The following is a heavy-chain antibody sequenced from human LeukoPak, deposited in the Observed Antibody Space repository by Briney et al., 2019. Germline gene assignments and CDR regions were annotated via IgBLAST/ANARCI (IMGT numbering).Heavy chain of an antibody. CDR3: AGCYTSSWLFDY. V-gene: IGHV3-23*01. Sequence: GGSLRLSCAASGFTFSSYAMSWVRQAPGKGLEWVSGISGSGNSTYYADSVKGRFTISRDNSKNTLYLQMNILRTEDTAVYYCAGCYTSSWLFDYWGQGTLVTVSS. CDR2: ISGSGNST. CDR1: GFTFSSYA. J-gene: IGHJ4*02. D-gene: IGHD6-13*01.